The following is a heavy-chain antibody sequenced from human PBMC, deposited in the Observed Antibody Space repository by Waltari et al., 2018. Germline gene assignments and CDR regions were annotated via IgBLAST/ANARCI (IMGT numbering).Heavy chain of an antibody. J-gene: IGHJ3*02. V-gene: IGHV3-7*03. CDR1: GFNVTRSW. Sequence: EVQLVESGGGLVQPGGSLRLSCGATGFNVTRSWMNWVRQAPGKGLEWVASMKTDGSEEFYVDSVRGRFTISRDNDKNLLFLQMNSLSADDTAVYFCARDWGFKRFDIWGQGTAVTVAS. D-gene: IGHD3-16*01. CDR2: MKTDGSEE. CDR3: ARDWGFKRFDI.